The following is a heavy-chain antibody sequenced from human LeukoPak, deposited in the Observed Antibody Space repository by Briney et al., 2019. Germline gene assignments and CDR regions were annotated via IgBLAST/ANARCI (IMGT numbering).Heavy chain of an antibody. CDR1: GYTFTGYY. V-gene: IGHV1-2*02. J-gene: IGHJ4*02. Sequence: ASVKVSCKASGYTFTGYYMHWVRQAPGQGLEWMGWINPNSGGTNYAQKFQGRVTMTRDTSISTAYMELSRLRSDDTAVYYCARDQGSSSWYNPNFDYWGQGPWSPSPQ. CDR2: INPNSGGT. CDR3: ARDQGSSSWYNPNFDY. D-gene: IGHD6-13*01.